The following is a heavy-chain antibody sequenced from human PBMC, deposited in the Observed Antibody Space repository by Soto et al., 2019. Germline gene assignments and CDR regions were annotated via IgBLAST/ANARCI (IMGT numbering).Heavy chain of an antibody. Sequence: GSLRLSCAASGFTFSSYSMNWVRQAPGKGLEWVSSISSSSSYIYYADSVKGRFTISRDNAKNSLYLQMNSLRAEDTAVYYCARDSVRYCSGGSCYSGYYSYGTDVWGQGTTVTVYS. CDR1: GFTFSSYS. CDR2: ISSSSSYI. CDR3: ARDSVRYCSGGSCYSGYYSYGTDV. V-gene: IGHV3-21*01. J-gene: IGHJ6*02. D-gene: IGHD2-15*01.